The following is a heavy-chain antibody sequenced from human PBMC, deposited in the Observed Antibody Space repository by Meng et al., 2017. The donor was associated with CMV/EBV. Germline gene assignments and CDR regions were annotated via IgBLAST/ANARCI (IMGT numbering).Heavy chain of an antibody. CDR2: INHSGST. D-gene: IGHD2-2*01. Sequence: SQTLSLTCAVYGGSFSGYYWSWIRQPPGKGLEWSGEINHSGSTNYNPSLKSRVTISVDTSTNQFSLKLSSVTAADTAVYYCARRPLYIVVVPAARNWFDPWGQGTLGTVSS. CDR3: ARRPLYIVVVPAARNWFDP. J-gene: IGHJ5*02. CDR1: GGSFSGYY. V-gene: IGHV4-34*01.